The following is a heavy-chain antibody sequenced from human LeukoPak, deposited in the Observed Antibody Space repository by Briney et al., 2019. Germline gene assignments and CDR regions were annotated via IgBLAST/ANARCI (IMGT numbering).Heavy chain of an antibody. D-gene: IGHD3-22*01. Sequence: GGSLRHSCAASGFTISTYWMSWVCQAPGKGLAWVANIRKDGSDIHYVDSVKGRFTISRDNAKNSLYLQMDSLRAEDTAVYYCARDGEDYYDSSGYFIFDYWGQGTLVTVSS. CDR3: ARDGEDYYDSSGYFIFDY. CDR2: IRKDGSDI. CDR1: GFTISTYW. J-gene: IGHJ4*02. V-gene: IGHV3-7*01.